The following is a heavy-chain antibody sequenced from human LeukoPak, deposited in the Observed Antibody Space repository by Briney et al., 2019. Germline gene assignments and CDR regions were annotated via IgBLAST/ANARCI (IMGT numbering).Heavy chain of an antibody. D-gene: IGHD1-14*01. J-gene: IGHJ4*02. V-gene: IGHV1-18*01. Sequence: VASVRVSCKGSGFTFSTFAISWVRQAPGQGLEWMGWIITYNGHTNYAQKFQDRVTMTTDTSTSTAYMELRSLRSDDTAVYYCAAYPPNQDYWGQGTLVTVSS. CDR2: IITYNGHT. CDR3: AAYPPNQDY. CDR1: GFTFSTFA.